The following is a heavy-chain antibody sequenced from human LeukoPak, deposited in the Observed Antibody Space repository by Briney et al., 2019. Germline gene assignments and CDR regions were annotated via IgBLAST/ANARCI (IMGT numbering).Heavy chain of an antibody. V-gene: IGHV1-69*05. D-gene: IGHD6-19*01. J-gene: IGHJ3*02. Sequence: ASVKVSCKASGGTFSSYAISWVRQAPGQGLEWMGGIIPIFGTANYAQKFQGRVMITTDESTSTAYMELSSLRSEDTAVYYCARVVAVAGTQGAFDIWGQGTMVTVSS. CDR1: GGTFSSYA. CDR2: IIPIFGTA. CDR3: ARVVAVAGTQGAFDI.